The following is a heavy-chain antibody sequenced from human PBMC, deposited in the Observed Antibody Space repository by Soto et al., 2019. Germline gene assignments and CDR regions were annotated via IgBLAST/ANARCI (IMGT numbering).Heavy chain of an antibody. J-gene: IGHJ5*02. Sequence: GGPLRLSCAASGFTFSSYAMSWVRQAPGKGLEWVSAISGSGGSTYYADSVKGRFTISRDNSKNTLYLQMNSLRAEDTAVYYCAKAYSSSWSNWFDPWGQGTLVTVSS. CDR2: ISGSGGST. D-gene: IGHD6-13*01. CDR1: GFTFSSYA. CDR3: AKAYSSSWSNWFDP. V-gene: IGHV3-23*01.